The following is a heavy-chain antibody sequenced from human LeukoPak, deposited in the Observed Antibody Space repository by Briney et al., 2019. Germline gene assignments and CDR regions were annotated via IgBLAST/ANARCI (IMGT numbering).Heavy chain of an antibody. CDR3: ARDLAPTGIAAAGTNWFDP. J-gene: IGHJ5*02. Sequence: GGSLRLSCAASGFTFSSYSMNWVRQAPGKGLEWVSSISSSSSYIYYADSVKGRFTISRDNAKNSLYLQINSLRAEDTAVYYCARDLAPTGIAAAGTNWFDPWGQGTLVTVSS. CDR2: ISSSSSYI. V-gene: IGHV3-21*01. CDR1: GFTFSSYS. D-gene: IGHD6-13*01.